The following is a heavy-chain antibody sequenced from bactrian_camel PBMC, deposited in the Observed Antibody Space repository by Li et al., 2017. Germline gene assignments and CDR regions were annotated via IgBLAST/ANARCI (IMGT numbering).Heavy chain of an antibody. D-gene: IGHD2*01. CDR3: VADSWRCEWFDDYTN. CDR2: FIYTFHRTT. Sequence: QVQLVESGGGSVQPGGSLRLSCAASGNLYNLNCLGWFRQAPGMEREQVAAFIYTFHRTTRYADSVKGRFTISRDDAKNTMYLQMDNLKPEDTSVYYCVADSWRCEWFDDYTNWGQGTQVTVS. CDR1: GNLYNLNC. V-gene: IGHV3S53*01. J-gene: IGHJ4*01.